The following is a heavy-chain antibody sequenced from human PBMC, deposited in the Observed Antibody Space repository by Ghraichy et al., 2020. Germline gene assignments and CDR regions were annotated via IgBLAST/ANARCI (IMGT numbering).Heavy chain of an antibody. V-gene: IGHV3-72*01. D-gene: IGHD5-12*01. J-gene: IGHJ4*02. Sequence: LSLTCAATGFTFSDHYMDWVRQAPGKGLEWVGRTRNKANSYTTEYAASVKGRFTISRDDSKNSLYLQMNSLKTEDTAVYYCARGSYSGYDYSFDYWGQGTLVTVSS. CDR2: TRNKANSYTT. CDR3: ARGSYSGYDYSFDY. CDR1: GFTFSDHY.